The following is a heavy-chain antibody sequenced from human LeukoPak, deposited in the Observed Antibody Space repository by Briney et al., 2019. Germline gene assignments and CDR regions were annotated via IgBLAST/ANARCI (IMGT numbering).Heavy chain of an antibody. Sequence: PGGSLRLSCAASGFTFSSYRMSWVRRAPGKGLEWVANIKQDGSEKYYVDSVKGRFTISRDNAKNSLYLQMNSLRAEDTAVYYCARARGPTDYWGQGTLVTVSS. CDR3: ARARGPTDY. J-gene: IGHJ4*02. V-gene: IGHV3-7*01. CDR2: IKQDGSEK. CDR1: GFTFSSYR.